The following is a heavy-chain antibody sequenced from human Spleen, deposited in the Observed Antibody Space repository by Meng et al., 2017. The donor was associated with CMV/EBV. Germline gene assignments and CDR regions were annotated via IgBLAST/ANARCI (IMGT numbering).Heavy chain of an antibody. CDR3: ARDGDSSGDAFAF. J-gene: IGHJ3*01. CDR2: IYYIGSS. V-gene: IGHV4-59*01. CDR1: GGSISSYY. Sequence: GSLRLSCTVSGGSISSYYWTWIRQAPGKGLEWIGYIYYIGSSKYNPSLKSRVTISVDMSKNQFSLKLSSVTAADTAVYYCARDGDSSGDAFAFWGQGTMVTVSS. D-gene: IGHD3-22*01.